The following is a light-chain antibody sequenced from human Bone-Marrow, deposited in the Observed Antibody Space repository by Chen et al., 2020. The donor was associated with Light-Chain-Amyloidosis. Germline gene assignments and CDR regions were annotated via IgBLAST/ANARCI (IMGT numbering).Light chain of an antibody. CDR1: NIGATS. Sequence: SYVLTQPSSVSVAPGQTATIACGGNNIGATSVNWYQQTHGQDPLLVVYDDRDRPSGIPERLSGSNSGNTATLTISRVEAGDEADYYCQVWDRSSDRPVFGGGTKLTVL. V-gene: IGLV3-21*02. CDR2: DDR. J-gene: IGLJ3*02. CDR3: QVWDRSSDRPV.